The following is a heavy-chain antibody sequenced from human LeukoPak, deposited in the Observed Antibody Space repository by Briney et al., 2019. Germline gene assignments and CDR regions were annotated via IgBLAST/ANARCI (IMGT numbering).Heavy chain of an antibody. CDR3: ARRRYYDFWSGYYTRGAFDI. V-gene: IGHV3-66*04. CDR1: GFTVSSNY. CDR2: IYSGGST. Sequence: GGSLRLSCAASGFTVSSNYMSWVRQAPGKGLEWVSVIYSGGSTYYADSVKGRFTISRDNSKNTLYLQMNSLRAEDTAVYYCARRRYYDFWSGYYTRGAFDIWGQGTMVTVSS. D-gene: IGHD3-3*01. J-gene: IGHJ3*02.